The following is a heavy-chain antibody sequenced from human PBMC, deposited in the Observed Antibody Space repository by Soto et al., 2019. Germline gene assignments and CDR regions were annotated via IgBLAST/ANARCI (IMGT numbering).Heavy chain of an antibody. CDR3: AGHYGSGSYYNTY. Sequence: PSETLSLTCTVSGGSISSYYWSWIRQPPGKGLEWIGYIYYSGSTNYNPSLKSRVTISVDTSKNQFSLKLSSVTAADTAVYYCAGHYGSGSYYNTYWGQGTLVT. D-gene: IGHD3-10*01. V-gene: IGHV4-59*08. J-gene: IGHJ4*02. CDR1: GGSISSYY. CDR2: IYYSGST.